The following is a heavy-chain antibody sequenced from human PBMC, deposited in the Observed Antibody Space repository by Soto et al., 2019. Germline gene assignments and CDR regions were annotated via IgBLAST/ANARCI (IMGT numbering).Heavy chain of an antibody. CDR2: MNPNSGNT. Sequence: QVQLVQSGAEVKKPGASVKVSCKASRYTFTSYDINWVRQATGQGLEWMGWMNPNSGNTGYAQKFQGRVTMTRNTSISTAYMEMSSLRSEDTAVSYCARGLGVTDYGDYQVDYWGQGPLVTVSS. CDR1: RYTFTSYD. J-gene: IGHJ4*02. V-gene: IGHV1-8*01. CDR3: ARGLGVTDYGDYQVDY. D-gene: IGHD4-17*01.